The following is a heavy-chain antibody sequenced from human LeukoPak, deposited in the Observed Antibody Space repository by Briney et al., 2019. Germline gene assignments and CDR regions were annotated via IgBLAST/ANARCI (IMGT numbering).Heavy chain of an antibody. Sequence: GGSLRLSCSASGFTFSRYAIHWVRQAPGKGLEWVSYFGGTSSTISYADSVKGRFTISRDNAKNSLYLQMNSLRDEDTAVYYCARDVDYGFDYWGQGTLVTVSS. V-gene: IGHV3-48*02. J-gene: IGHJ4*02. CDR3: ARDVDYGFDY. D-gene: IGHD4-17*01. CDR2: FGGTSSTI. CDR1: GFTFSRYA.